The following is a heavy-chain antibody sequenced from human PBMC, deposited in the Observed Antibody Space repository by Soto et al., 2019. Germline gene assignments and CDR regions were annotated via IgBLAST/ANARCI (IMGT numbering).Heavy chain of an antibody. CDR1: GGFVSSGSYY. J-gene: IGHJ3*02. D-gene: IGHD1-1*01. V-gene: IGHV4-34*01. Sequence: QVQLQQWGAGLLKPSETLSLTCAVYGGFVSSGSYYWSWIRQPPGKGLEWIGEMSHSGGTHFNPSLKSRFTISVDTSKNQFSLKMSSVTAADTALYYRARVERGTATTVVDAFDIWGPGTMVTVSS. CDR3: ARVERGTATTVVDAFDI. CDR2: MSHSGGT.